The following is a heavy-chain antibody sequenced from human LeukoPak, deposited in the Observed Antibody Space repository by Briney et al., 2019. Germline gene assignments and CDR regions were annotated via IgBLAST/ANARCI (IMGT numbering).Heavy chain of an antibody. CDR2: INPSGGST. D-gene: IGHD1-26*01. V-gene: IGHV1-46*01. CDR1: GGTFSSYA. J-gene: IGHJ4*02. Sequence: ASVKVSCKASGGTFSSYAISWVRQAPGQGLEWMGIINPSGGSTSYAQKFQGRVTMTRDTSTSTVYMELSSLRSEDTAVYYCARGPYSGSYRIAYWGQGTLVTVSS. CDR3: ARGPYSGSYRIAY.